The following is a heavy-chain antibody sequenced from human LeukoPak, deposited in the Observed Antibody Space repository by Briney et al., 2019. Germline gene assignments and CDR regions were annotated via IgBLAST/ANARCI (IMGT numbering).Heavy chain of an antibody. D-gene: IGHD3-10*01. J-gene: IGHJ6*02. Sequence: SETLSLTCAVYGGSFSGYYWSWIRQPPGKGLEWIGEINHSGSTNYNPSLKSRVTISVDTSKNQFSLKLSSVTAADTAVYYCARDYGSGKAAYYYYYGMDVWGQGTTVTVSS. CDR3: ARDYGSGKAAYYYYYGMDV. CDR2: INHSGST. V-gene: IGHV4-34*01. CDR1: GGSFSGYY.